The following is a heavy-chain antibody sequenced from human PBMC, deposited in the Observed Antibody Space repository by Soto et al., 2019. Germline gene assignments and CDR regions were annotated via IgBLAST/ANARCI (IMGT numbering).Heavy chain of an antibody. CDR3: AKSQEIGTHFFDS. CDR1: GFTFSGFD. D-gene: IGHD6-13*01. J-gene: IGHJ4*02. CDR2: IGTAGDT. V-gene: IGHV3-13*01. Sequence: GGSLRLSCEASGFTFSGFDMHWVRQPTGKGLEWVSSIGTAGDTYYAVSVKGRFTVSRDNAKNSLSLQMNSLRAGDMAVYFCAKSQEIGTHFFDSWGQGTQVTVSS.